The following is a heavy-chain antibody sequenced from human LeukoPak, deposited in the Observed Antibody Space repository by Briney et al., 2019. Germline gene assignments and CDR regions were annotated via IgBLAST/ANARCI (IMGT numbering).Heavy chain of an antibody. CDR2: ISYDGSDK. Sequence: GRSLRLSCAASGFSFSNYAMYWVRQAPGKGLEWVAVISYDGSDKYYADSVKGRFTISRDNSKNTLLLQMNSLRAEDTAMYYCARDRGGTYMIIGYYYGMDVWGQGTTVTVSS. CDR1: GFSFSNYA. D-gene: IGHD3-22*01. CDR3: ARDRGGTYMIIGYYYGMDV. V-gene: IGHV3-30-3*01. J-gene: IGHJ6*02.